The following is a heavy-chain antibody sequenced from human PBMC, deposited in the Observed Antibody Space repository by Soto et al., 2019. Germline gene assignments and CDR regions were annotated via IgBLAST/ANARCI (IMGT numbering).Heavy chain of an antibody. CDR3: ARGTTTSAFSVMDV. D-gene: IGHD1-1*01. CDR1: GFTFSYHA. J-gene: IGHJ6*02. Sequence: QVQLVESGGGVVQPGRSLRLSCAASGFTFSYHALNWVRQAPGKGLEWVAVISYDGDNKYIAEAVKGRLTISRDNPENTVSRQMNSPRTEDTAMYFCARGTTTSAFSVMDVWGQGTTVTVSS. CDR2: ISYDGDNK. V-gene: IGHV3-30-3*01.